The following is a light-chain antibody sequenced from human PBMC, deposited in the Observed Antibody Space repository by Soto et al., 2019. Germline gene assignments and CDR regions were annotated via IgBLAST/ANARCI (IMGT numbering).Light chain of an antibody. Sequence: QSALTQPASVSGSPGQSITISCTGISNDVGTYNLVSWYQHHPGKAPKLIIYGASKRPSGVPNRFSGSKSGNTASLTISGLHAEDVADYYCCSYGRSVVFGGGTKLTVL. J-gene: IGLJ2*01. V-gene: IGLV2-23*01. CDR2: GAS. CDR3: CSYGRSVV. CDR1: SNDVGTYNL.